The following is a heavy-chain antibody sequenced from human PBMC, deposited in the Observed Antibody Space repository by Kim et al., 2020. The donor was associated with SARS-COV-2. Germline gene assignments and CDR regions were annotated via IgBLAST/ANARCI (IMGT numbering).Heavy chain of an antibody. D-gene: IGHD6-13*01. Sequence: SLKSRVTISVDTSKKQFSLKLTSVTAADTAVYYCARHGVITATGSDAFDIWGQGTMVTVSS. CDR3: ARHGVITATGSDAFDI. V-gene: IGHV4-39*01. J-gene: IGHJ3*02.